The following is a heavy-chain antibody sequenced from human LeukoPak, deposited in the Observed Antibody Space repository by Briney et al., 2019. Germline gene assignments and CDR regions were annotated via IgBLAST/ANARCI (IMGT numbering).Heavy chain of an antibody. CDR1: RYTLTSYG. J-gene: IGHJ4*02. D-gene: IGHD3-22*01. Sequence: GASEKVSCKASRYTLTSYGISCVRQAPGQGLEWMGWISAHNGNTNYAQKLQGRVTMTTDTSTSTAYMELRSLRSDDTAVYYCAVDSSGLTDYWGQGALVTVSS. CDR3: AVDSSGLTDY. CDR2: ISAHNGNT. V-gene: IGHV1-18*01.